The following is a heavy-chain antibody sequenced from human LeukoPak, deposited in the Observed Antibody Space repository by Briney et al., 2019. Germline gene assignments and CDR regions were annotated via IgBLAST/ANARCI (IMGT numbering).Heavy chain of an antibody. CDR1: GYSISISYY. D-gene: IGHD5-12*01. J-gene: IGHJ4*02. Sequence: ASETLSLTCTVSGYSISISYYWGWIRQPPGKGLEWIGNIYHSGSTYYNPSLKSRVTISVDTSKNQFSLKLSSVTAADTAMYYCAKSNGYGLIDYWGQGTLVTVSS. V-gene: IGHV4-38-2*02. CDR2: IYHSGST. CDR3: AKSNGYGLIDY.